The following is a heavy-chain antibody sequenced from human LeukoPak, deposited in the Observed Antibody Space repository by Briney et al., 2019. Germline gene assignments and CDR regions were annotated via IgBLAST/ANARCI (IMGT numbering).Heavy chain of an antibody. V-gene: IGHV3-30*18. CDR2: ISYDGSNK. CDR1: GFTFSSYG. J-gene: IGHJ5*02. Sequence: GGSLRLSCAASGFTFSSYGMHWVRQAPGKGLEWVAVISYDGSNKYYADSVKGRFTISRDNSKNTLYLQMNSLRAEDTAVYYCAKDLTPAFTIFGVVIPNWFAPWGQGTLVTVSS. CDR3: AKDLTPAFTIFGVVIPNWFAP. D-gene: IGHD3-3*01.